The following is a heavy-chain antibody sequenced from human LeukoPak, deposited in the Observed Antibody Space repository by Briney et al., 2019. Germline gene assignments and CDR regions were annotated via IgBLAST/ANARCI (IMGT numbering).Heavy chain of an antibody. CDR3: AISGLGFGEFRGLDY. V-gene: IGHV3-53*01. CDR2: IFSSGPT. D-gene: IGHD3-10*01. Sequence: GGPVRLSCAASGLNVSNNYMNWVRQAPGKGLEWVSVIFSSGPTYYADSVKGRFTISRDTSKNALYLQMNSLRAEDTAVYYSAISGLGFGEFRGLDYWGQGTLVTVSS. CDR1: GLNVSNNY. J-gene: IGHJ4*02.